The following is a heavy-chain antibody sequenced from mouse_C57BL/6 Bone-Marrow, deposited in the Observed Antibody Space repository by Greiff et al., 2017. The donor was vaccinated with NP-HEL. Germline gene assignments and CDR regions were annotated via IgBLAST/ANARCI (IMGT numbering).Heavy chain of an antibody. D-gene: IGHD2-4*01. CDR1: GYTFTDYY. CDR3: ARQGGLRPFDV. Sequence: QVQLQQSGAELVRPGASVKLSCKASGYTFTDYYINWVKQRPGQGLEWIARIYPGSGNTYYNEKFKGKATLTAEKSSSTAYMQRSSLTSEDSAVYFCARQGGLRPFDVWGTGTTVTVSS. CDR2: IYPGSGNT. V-gene: IGHV1-76*01. J-gene: IGHJ1*03.